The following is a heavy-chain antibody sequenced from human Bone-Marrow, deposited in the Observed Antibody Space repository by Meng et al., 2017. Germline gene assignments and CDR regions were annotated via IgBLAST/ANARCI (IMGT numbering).Heavy chain of an antibody. Sequence: GRFTVSRDNTKNSMYLQMNSLRAEDTAVYYCARNVGGVGIDYWGQGTLVTVSS. J-gene: IGHJ4*02. V-gene: IGHV3-11*01. D-gene: IGHD1-26*01. CDR3: ARNVGGVGIDY.